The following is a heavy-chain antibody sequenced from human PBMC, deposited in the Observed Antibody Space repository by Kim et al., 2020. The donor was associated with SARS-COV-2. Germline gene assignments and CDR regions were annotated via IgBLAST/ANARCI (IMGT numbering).Heavy chain of an antibody. V-gene: IGHV4-39*01. CDR1: GGSISTKSNY. CDR3: ARLPNGIDSHFDF. Sequence: SETLSLTCTVSGGSISTKSNYWGWIRQPPGKGLECIGTIYYRGSTDYNPSLKSRVTVSVDTSKNQFSLKLTSITAADTAVYYCARLPNGIDSHFDFWGQGILVTVSS. CDR2: IYYRGST. D-gene: IGHD1-26*01. J-gene: IGHJ4*02.